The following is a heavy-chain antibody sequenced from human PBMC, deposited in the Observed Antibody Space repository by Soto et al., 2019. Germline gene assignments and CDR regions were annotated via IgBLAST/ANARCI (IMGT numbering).Heavy chain of an antibody. Sequence: QVQLVQSGAEEKKPGASVKVSCKASGYTFTSYAMHWARQAPGQRLEWMGWINAGNGNTKSSQKFQGRVTITRDTAASTADMELSSLRSEDTAVYYRARSIVVVTAIDYWGQGTLVTVSS. CDR1: GYTFTSYA. D-gene: IGHD2-21*02. CDR3: ARSIVVVTAIDY. J-gene: IGHJ4*02. V-gene: IGHV1-3*05. CDR2: INAGNGNT.